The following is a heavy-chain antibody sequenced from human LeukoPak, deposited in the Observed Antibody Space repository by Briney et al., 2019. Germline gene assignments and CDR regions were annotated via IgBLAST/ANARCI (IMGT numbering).Heavy chain of an antibody. CDR2: IWYDGSNK. CDR1: GFTFSSYG. J-gene: IGHJ4*02. V-gene: IGHV3-33*06. Sequence: GRSLRLSCAASGFTFSSYGMHWVRQAPGKGLEWVAVIWYDGSNKYCADSVKGRFTISRDNSKNTLYLQMNSLRAEDTAVYYCAKDLGITIFGVVLSYWGQGTLVTVSS. CDR3: AKDLGITIFGVVLSY. D-gene: IGHD3-3*01.